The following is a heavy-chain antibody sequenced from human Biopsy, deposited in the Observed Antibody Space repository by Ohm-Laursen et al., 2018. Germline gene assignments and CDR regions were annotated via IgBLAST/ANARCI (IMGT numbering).Heavy chain of an antibody. CDR3: ARGNGPSA. Sequence: LSLTCAASGITFNSDWISWVRQAPGKGLEWVAIIREHGNEEFYVDSVKGRFTISGDNARNSVYLQMNSLRAEDTAIYYCARGNGPSAWGQGTLVTVSS. CDR1: GITFNSDW. D-gene: IGHD4-11*01. J-gene: IGHJ5*02. CDR2: IREHGNEE. V-gene: IGHV3-7*04.